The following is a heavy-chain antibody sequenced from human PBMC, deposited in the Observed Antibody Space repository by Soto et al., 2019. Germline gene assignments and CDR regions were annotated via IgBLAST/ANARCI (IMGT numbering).Heavy chain of an antibody. J-gene: IGHJ6*03. CDR2: INHLGSI. Sequence: QVQLQQWGAGLLKPSETLSLTCVVSGGSLSDYFWSWIRQPPGMALEWIGEINHLGSINYNPSLKSRVTMSMDTSKNQFSLTLNSVTAADTATYYCARGGISHWAYFYYMDVWDRGTTVTVSS. D-gene: IGHD2-21*01. CDR3: ARGGISHWAYFYYMDV. CDR1: GGSLSDYF. V-gene: IGHV4-34*01.